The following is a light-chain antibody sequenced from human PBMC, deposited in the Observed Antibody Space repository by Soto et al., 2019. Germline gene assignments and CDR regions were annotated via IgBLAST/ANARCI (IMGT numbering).Light chain of an antibody. CDR1: PSISSW. V-gene: IGKV1-5*01. CDR2: DAS. J-gene: IGKJ1*01. Sequence: IRVYKSAFTLSRSLADRVTITCRASPSISSWLAWYQQKPGKAPKLLIYDASSLESGVPSRFSGSGSGTEFTLTISSLQPDDFATYCCQQYNSYPRTFGQGTKVDIK. CDR3: QQYNSYPRT.